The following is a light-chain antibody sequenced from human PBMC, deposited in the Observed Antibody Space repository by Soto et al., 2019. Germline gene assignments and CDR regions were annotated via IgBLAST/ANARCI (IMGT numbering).Light chain of an antibody. J-gene: IGKJ2*01. CDR1: QTINNW. CDR3: QQYSSYSMYT. V-gene: IGKV1-5*03. CDR2: KTS. Sequence: DIQMTQSPSTLPASVGDRVTITCRASQTINNWLAWYQQKPGEAPKLLIYKTSTLQSGVPSRFSGSGSGTEFALPISCLQPDDFSASYCQQYSSYSMYTFGQGTKVEIK.